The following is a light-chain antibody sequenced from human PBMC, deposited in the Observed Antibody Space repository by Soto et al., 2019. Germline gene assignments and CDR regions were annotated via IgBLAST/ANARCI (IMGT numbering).Light chain of an antibody. Sequence: EIVLTQSPCTLSLSPGERATLSCRASQSLSNSFIAWYQQKPGQAPRLLIYDTSSRATGIPDRFSGSGCGTDFTLTISRLEPEDFAVYFCQQYGTSEIIFGQGTRLEIK. CDR2: DTS. CDR1: QSLSNSF. V-gene: IGKV3-20*01. J-gene: IGKJ5*01. CDR3: QQYGTSEII.